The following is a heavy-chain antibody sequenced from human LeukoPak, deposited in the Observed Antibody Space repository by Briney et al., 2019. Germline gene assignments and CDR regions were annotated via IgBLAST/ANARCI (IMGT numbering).Heavy chain of an antibody. CDR1: GFTFDDYG. J-gene: IGHJ4*02. V-gene: IGHV3-20*04. CDR2: INRNGGST. Sequence: GGSLRLSCAASGFTFDDYGMSWVRQAPGKGLEWVSGINRNGGSTGYADSVKGRFTISRDNAKNSLYLQMNSLRAEDTALYYCARENLADYYDSSGYFDYWGQGTLVTVSS. D-gene: IGHD3-22*01. CDR3: ARENLADYYDSSGYFDY.